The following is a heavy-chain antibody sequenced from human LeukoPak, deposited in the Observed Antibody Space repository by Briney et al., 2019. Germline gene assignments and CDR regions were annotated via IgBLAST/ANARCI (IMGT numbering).Heavy chain of an antibody. V-gene: IGHV3-21*01. J-gene: IGHJ4*02. D-gene: IGHD3-16*01. CDR2: ITSDSNHI. CDR1: GFAFSDYS. Sequence: GGSLRLSCAASGFAFSDYSMNWVRQAPGKGLEWISAITSDSNHIYYADSMRGRFTISRDNAKNSLYLQMNGLRAEDTAVYYCASGGATVWGYWGQGALVIVSS. CDR3: ASGGATVWGY.